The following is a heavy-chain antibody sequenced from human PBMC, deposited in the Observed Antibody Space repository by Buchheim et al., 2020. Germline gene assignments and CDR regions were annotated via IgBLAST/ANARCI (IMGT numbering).Heavy chain of an antibody. Sequence: QVQLQQWGAGLLKPSETLSLTCAVYGASFSGYYWSWIRQSSGKGLEWIGEIKHGGSTNYNPSLKSRVTMSVDTSKNHFSLKLRSVTAADTAVYYCARDPDGEIDFWGQGTL. D-gene: IGHD5-24*01. V-gene: IGHV4-34*01. CDR2: IKHGGST. CDR3: ARDPDGEIDF. CDR1: GASFSGYY. J-gene: IGHJ4*02.